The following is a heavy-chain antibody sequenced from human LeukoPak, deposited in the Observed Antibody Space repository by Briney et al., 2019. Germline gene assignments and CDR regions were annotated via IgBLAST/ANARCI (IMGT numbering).Heavy chain of an antibody. CDR3: VRQIGAGAFDF. CDR2: IDVNRNT. V-gene: IGHV4-34*01. J-gene: IGHJ3*01. Sequence: SETLSLTCAVYGGTFPGYFWTWIRQPPGKGLEWIGAIDVNRNTHSNPSLKSRVTLSIDTSKNQFSLTLRSVTAADTARYSCVRQIGAGAFDFWGQGTEVTVSS. CDR1: GGTFPGYF. D-gene: IGHD6-13*01.